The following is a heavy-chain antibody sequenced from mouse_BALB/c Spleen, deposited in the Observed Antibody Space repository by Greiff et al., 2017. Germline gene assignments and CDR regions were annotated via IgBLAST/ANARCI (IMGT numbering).Heavy chain of an antibody. V-gene: IGHV5-6*01. Sequence: EVQVVESGGDLVKPGGSLKLSCAASGFTFSSYGMSWVRQTPDKRLEWVATISSGGSYTYYPDSVKGRFTISRDNAKNTLYLQMSSLKSEDTAMYYYARHPLYGNYDAMDYWGQGTSVTVSS. D-gene: IGHD2-10*02. J-gene: IGHJ4*01. CDR3: ARHPLYGNYDAMDY. CDR2: ISSGGSYT. CDR1: GFTFSSYG.